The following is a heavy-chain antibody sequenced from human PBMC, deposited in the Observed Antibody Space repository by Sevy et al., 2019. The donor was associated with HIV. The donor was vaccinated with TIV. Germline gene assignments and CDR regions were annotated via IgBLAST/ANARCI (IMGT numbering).Heavy chain of an antibody. CDR2: IFSSGST. D-gene: IGHD6-19*01. CDR1: GFTVNDKY. J-gene: IGHJ4*02. V-gene: IGHV3-66*02. Sequence: GGSLILSCAISGFTVNDKYIIWVRQAPGKGLEWVSVIFSSGSTYYADSAKGRFTISRDNSKNTVDLQMNSVRAEETAVYYCVSLFLSYRSGWSYFDYWGQGTLVTVSS. CDR3: VSLFLSYRSGWSYFDY.